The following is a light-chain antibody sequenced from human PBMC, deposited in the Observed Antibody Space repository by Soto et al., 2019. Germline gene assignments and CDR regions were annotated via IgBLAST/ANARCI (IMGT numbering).Light chain of an antibody. CDR2: GAS. J-gene: IGKJ1*01. V-gene: IGKV3D-15*01. CDR1: QSVSSRY. Sequence: EIVLTQSPGTLSLSPGERATLSCRASQSVSSRYLAWYQQTPGQAPRLLLYGASSRATGIPARFTGSGSGTEFTLTISSLQFDDSAVYYCQQYNNWWTFGQGTKVDIK. CDR3: QQYNNWWT.